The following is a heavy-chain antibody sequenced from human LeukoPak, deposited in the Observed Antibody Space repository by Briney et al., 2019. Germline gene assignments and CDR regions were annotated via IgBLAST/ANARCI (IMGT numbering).Heavy chain of an antibody. Sequence: PGGSLRLSCVASGFTFSNYLMNWVRQAPGKGLEWVSGISHSGSSIYYADSAKGRFTISRDNSKNTLYLQMDRLRVGDTAVYYCAMALDYWGQGTLVTVSS. CDR1: GFTFSNYL. J-gene: IGHJ4*02. CDR3: AMALDY. CDR2: ISHSGSSI. V-gene: IGHV3-23*01.